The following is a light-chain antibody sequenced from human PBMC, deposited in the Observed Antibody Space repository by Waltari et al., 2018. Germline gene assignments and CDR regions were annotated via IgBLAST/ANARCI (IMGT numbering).Light chain of an antibody. J-gene: IGKJ2*01. CDR1: RNLLYSPNNKDF. V-gene: IGKV4-1*01. CDR2: WAS. CDR3: QQYYDTPYT. Sequence: DIVMTQSPDSLVVSLGERATINCKSSRNLLYSPNNKDFLAWYQQEPGQPPKLLIYWASTRESGVPYRFTGSGSGTDFSLTISSLQAEDVAFYYCQQYYDTPYTFGQGTKLEIK.